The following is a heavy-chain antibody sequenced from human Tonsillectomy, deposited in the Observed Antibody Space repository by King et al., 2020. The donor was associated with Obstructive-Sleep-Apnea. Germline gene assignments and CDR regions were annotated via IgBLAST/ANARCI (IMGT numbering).Heavy chain of an antibody. V-gene: IGHV3-7*01. Sequence: VQLVESGGGLVQPGGSLRLSCAASGFTFSSYWMSWVRQAPGKGLEWVANIKQDGSEKYYVDSVKGRFTISRDNAKNSLYLQMNSLRAEDTAVYYCARDNLIAAAGIRGISFDYWGQGTLVTVSS. CDR3: ARDNLIAAAGIRGISFDY. CDR1: GFTFSSYW. D-gene: IGHD6-13*01. J-gene: IGHJ4*02. CDR2: IKQDGSEK.